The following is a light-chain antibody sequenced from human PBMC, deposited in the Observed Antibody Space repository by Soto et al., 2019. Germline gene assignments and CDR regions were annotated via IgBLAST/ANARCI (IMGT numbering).Light chain of an antibody. CDR2: SNN. CDR1: SSNLGSNP. V-gene: IGLV1-44*01. CDR3: TVWDGNIYSPV. Sequence: QSVLTQPPSASGTPGQRVSISCSGGSSNLGSNPVNWYLHLPGTAPKLLFFSNNQRPSGVPDRFSGSKSGTSASLAICGLQSEDEAEYFCTVWDGNIYSPVFGRGIKLTVL. J-gene: IGLJ3*02.